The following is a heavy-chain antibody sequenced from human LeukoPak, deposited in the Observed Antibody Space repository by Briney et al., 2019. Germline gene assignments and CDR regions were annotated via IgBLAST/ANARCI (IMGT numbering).Heavy chain of an antibody. D-gene: IGHD6-6*01. CDR2: ISYDGSNK. J-gene: IGHJ6*03. CDR3: AKVAARGYYYYYMDV. CDR1: GFTFSSYG. Sequence: PGGSLRLSCAASGFTFSSYGMHWVRRAPGKGLEWVAVISYDGSNKYYADSVKGRFTISRDNSKNTLYLQMNSLRAEDTAVYYCAKVAARGYYYYYMDVWGKGTTVTVSS. V-gene: IGHV3-30*18.